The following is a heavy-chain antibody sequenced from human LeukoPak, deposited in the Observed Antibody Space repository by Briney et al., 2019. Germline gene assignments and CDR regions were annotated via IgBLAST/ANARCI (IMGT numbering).Heavy chain of an antibody. CDR1: GFPFNTYA. CDR3: AKVGEYQLPDY. Sequence: GGSLRLSCSASGFPFNTYAIHWVRQAPGKGLEWVAIIWYDGSNKYYADSVKGRFTISRDNSKNTLYLQMNSLRAEDTAVYYCAKVGEYQLPDYWGQGTLVTVSS. D-gene: IGHD2-2*01. V-gene: IGHV3-30*02. CDR2: IWYDGSNK. J-gene: IGHJ4*02.